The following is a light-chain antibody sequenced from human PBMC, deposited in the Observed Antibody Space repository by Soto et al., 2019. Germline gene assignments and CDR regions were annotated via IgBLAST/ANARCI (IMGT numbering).Light chain of an antibody. CDR2: DVS. V-gene: IGLV2-14*01. CDR3: SSYTSSSTVV. J-gene: IGLJ2*01. CDR1: SSDVGGYNY. Sequence: ALTQPASVSGSPGQSITLSCTGTSSDVGGYNYVSWYQQHPGKAPKLMIYDVSNRPSGVSNRFSGSKSGNTASLTISGLQAEDEADYYCSSYTSSSTVVFGGGTKLTVL.